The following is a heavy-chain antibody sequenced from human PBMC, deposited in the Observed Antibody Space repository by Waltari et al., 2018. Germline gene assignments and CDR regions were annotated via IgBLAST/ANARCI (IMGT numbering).Heavy chain of an antibody. J-gene: IGHJ4*02. Sequence: QVQLQESGPGLVKPSETLSLTCTVSGGSISSHYWSWIRQPPGKGLEWIGYIYYSGSTNYNPSLKSRVTISVDTSKNQFSLKLSSVTAADTAVYYCASRRYGGSFDYWGQGTLVTVSS. CDR2: IYYSGST. CDR1: GGSISSHY. CDR3: ASRRYGGSFDY. V-gene: IGHV4-59*11. D-gene: IGHD5-12*01.